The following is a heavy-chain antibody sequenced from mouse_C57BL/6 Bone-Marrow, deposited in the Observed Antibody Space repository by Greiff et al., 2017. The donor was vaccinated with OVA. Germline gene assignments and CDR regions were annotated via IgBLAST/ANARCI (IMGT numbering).Heavy chain of an antibody. D-gene: IGHD1-1*01. CDR1: GYTFTSYW. J-gene: IGHJ1*03. Sequence: QVQLQQPGAELVMPGASVKLSCKASGYTFTSYWMHWVKQRPGQGLEWIGEIDPSDSYTNYNQKFKGKSPLTVDKSSSTAYMQLSSLTSEDSAVYYCARSYYYGGYFDVWGTGTTVTVSS. CDR3: ARSYYYGGYFDV. CDR2: IDPSDSYT. V-gene: IGHV1-69*01.